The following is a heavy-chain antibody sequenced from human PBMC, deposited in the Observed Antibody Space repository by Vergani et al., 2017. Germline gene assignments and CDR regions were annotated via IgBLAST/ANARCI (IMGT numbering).Heavy chain of an antibody. V-gene: IGHV4-31*03. CDR1: GGSISSGGYY. J-gene: IGHJ5*02. CDR2: SYYSGST. D-gene: IGHD3-10*01. Sequence: QVQLQESGPGLVKPSQTLSLTCTVSGGSISSGGYYWSWIRQHPGKGLEWIGYSYYSGSTYYNPSLKSRVPISVDTSKNQFSLKLSSVTAADTAVYYCARGITMDLNWFDPWGQGTLVTVSS. CDR3: ARGITMDLNWFDP.